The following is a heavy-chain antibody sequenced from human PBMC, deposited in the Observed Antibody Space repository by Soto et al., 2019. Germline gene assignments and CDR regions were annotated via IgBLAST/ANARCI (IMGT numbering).Heavy chain of an antibody. CDR1: GFTFSSYG. J-gene: IGHJ4*02. V-gene: IGHV3-33*01. Sequence: QVQLVESGGGVVQPGRSLRLSCAASGFTFSSYGMHWVRQAPGKGLEWVAVIWYDGSNKYYADSVKGRFTISRDNSQNPLYLQMNSLRAEDTAVYYCARFSSSWYGRIDYWGQGTLVTVSS. CDR3: ARFSSSWYGRIDY. D-gene: IGHD6-13*01. CDR2: IWYDGSNK.